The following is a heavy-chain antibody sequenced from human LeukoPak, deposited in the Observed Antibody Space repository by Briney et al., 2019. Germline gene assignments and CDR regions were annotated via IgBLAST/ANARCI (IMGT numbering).Heavy chain of an antibody. CDR3: ARDSRAPTQYGSGSYDFYYYYGMDV. V-gene: IGHV4-4*07. CDR2: IYTSGST. D-gene: IGHD3-10*01. J-gene: IGHJ6*02. Sequence: SETLSLTCTVSGGSISSYYWSWIRQPAGKGLEWIGRIYTSGSTNYNPSLKRRVTMSVDTSKNQFSLKLSSVTAADPAVYYCARDSRAPTQYGSGSYDFYYYYGMDVWGQGTTVTVSS. CDR1: GGSISSYY.